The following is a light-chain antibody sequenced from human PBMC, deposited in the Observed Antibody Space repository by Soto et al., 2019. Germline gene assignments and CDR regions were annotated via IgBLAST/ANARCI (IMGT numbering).Light chain of an antibody. J-gene: IGLJ2*01. CDR2: ANN. V-gene: IGLV1-40*01. CDR3: QSYASALSGSV. CDR1: RSNIGAGYD. Sequence: QSVLTQPPSVSGAPGQRVTISCTGSRSNIGAGYDVHWYQQLPGTAPKLLIYANNNRPSGVPDRFSGSNSGTSASLAITGLQAEDEADYYCQSYASALSGSVFGGGTKLTVL.